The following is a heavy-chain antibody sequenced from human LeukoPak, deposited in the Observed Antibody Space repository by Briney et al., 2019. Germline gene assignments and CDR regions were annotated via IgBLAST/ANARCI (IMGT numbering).Heavy chain of an antibody. CDR2: VYFDGGT. CDR1: GGSVTSGIYH. V-gene: IGHV4-39*01. D-gene: IGHD3-16*02. Sequence: SETLSLTCSVSGGSVTSGIYHWGWIRQPPGKGLEWIGSVYFDGGTHYNPSLQSRVTISVDRSRNQFFLKMSSVTAADTAVYYCARHIGGGIEDMDVWGKGTKVIVSS. J-gene: IGHJ6*03. CDR3: ARHIGGGIEDMDV.